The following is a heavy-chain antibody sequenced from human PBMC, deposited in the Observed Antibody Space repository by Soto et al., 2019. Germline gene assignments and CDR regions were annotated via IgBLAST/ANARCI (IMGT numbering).Heavy chain of an antibody. CDR2: IYWDGGK. CDR1: GFSLNTSGLG. CDR3: ACREYGTIDY. Sequence: QITLKESGPTLVNPTQTLTLTCTFSGFSLNTSGLGVGWIRQPPGKALELLALIYWDGGKHYSPSLNSRLTIWMGATKNRVVLTITNSDPVDTATYYCACREYGTIDYWCQGTLVIVT. V-gene: IGHV2-5*02. D-gene: IGHD2-8*01. J-gene: IGHJ4*02.